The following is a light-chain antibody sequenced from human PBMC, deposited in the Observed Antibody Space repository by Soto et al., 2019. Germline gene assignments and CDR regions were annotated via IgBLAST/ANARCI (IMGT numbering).Light chain of an antibody. V-gene: IGKV3-15*01. Sequence: EIVMTQSPATLSVSPGERATLSCRASQSISSNLAWYQQKPGQSPRLLIYHASTRATGIPARLSGSGSGTEFTLTSNSLQSEDFAVYYCQQYDDWPLTFGGGTKVESK. CDR2: HAS. CDR1: QSISSN. J-gene: IGKJ4*01. CDR3: QQYDDWPLT.